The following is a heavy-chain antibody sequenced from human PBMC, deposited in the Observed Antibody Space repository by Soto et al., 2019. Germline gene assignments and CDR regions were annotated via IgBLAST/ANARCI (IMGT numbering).Heavy chain of an antibody. CDR1: GFTFSNVW. J-gene: IGHJ4*02. CDR3: TAGYCSGGSCYSVVY. CDR2: IKRRADGGTI. Sequence: EVQLVESGGGLVKPGGSLSLSCAASGFTFSNVWMSWVRQAPGKGLEWVGRIKRRADGGTIDYATPVRGRFTVSRDDSKNTLYLQMNSLKTEDTAVYYCTAGYCSGGSCYSVVYWGQGTLVTVSS. V-gene: IGHV3-15*01. D-gene: IGHD2-15*01.